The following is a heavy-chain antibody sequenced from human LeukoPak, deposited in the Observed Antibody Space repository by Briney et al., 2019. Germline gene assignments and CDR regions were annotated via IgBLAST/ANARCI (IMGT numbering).Heavy chain of an antibody. CDR2: IVVGSGNT. CDR1: GFTSTSSA. Sequence: SVKVSFKASGFTSTSSAVQWVRQARGQRLEWIGWIVVGSGNTNYAQKFQERVTITRDMSTSTAYMELSSLRSEDTAVYYCARVIGDGYNYWFDPWGQGTLVTVSS. J-gene: IGHJ5*02. CDR3: ARVIGDGYNYWFDP. V-gene: IGHV1-58*01. D-gene: IGHD5-24*01.